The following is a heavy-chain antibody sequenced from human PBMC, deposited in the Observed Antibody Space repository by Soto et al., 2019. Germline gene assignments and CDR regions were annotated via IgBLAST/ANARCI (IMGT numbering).Heavy chain of an antibody. CDR2: LIPIFGTA. Sequence: QVQLVQSGAEVKKPGSSVKVSCKASGGTFSSYAISWVRQAPGQGLEWMGGLIPIFGTANYAQKFQGRVTIIADKSTSTAYMELSSLRSEDTAVYYCARFSYDSSGYPTWYFDLWGRGTLVTVSS. D-gene: IGHD3-22*01. CDR1: GGTFSSYA. J-gene: IGHJ2*01. V-gene: IGHV1-69*06. CDR3: ARFSYDSSGYPTWYFDL.